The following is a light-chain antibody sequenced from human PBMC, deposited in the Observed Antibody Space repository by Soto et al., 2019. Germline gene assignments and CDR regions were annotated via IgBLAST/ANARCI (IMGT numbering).Light chain of an antibody. CDR3: QQYGSSPT. Sequence: EIVMTQSPATLSVSPGERATLSCRASRNVGSKLAWYMQKPGQSPRLLTSGASTRAADFPARFSGSGSGTDFTLTISRLEPADLAVYYCQQYGSSPTFGGGTKVDI. J-gene: IGKJ4*01. V-gene: IGKV3-15*01. CDR1: RNVGSK. CDR2: GAS.